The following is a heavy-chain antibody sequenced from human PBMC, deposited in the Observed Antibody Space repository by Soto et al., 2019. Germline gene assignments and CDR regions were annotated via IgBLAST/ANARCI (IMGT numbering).Heavy chain of an antibody. Sequence: GGSLRLACTASGFTFGSFVMAXVRQSPGKGRELVSAISGSGDSSYYADSVTGRFTISRDKAKNSLYLQVKSLRAADTAVYYCARAADPTYYDFWSGVEDYYYGMDVWGQGTTVTVSS. CDR1: GFTFGSFV. CDR3: ARAADPTYYDFWSGVEDYYYGMDV. J-gene: IGHJ6*02. V-gene: IGHV3-23*01. CDR2: ISGSGDSS. D-gene: IGHD3-3*01.